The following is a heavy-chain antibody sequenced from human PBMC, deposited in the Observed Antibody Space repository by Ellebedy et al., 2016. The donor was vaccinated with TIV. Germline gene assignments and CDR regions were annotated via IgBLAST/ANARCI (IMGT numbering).Heavy chain of an antibody. Sequence: GESLKISCAASGFTFKNNWMSWVRQTPQKGLEWVANINQAGTETHYVDSVKGRFVISRDNARQSLFLRMNSLRVDDTAIYFCARDWNYVFHTWGQGTLVTVSS. CDR3: ARDWNYVFHT. D-gene: IGHD1-7*01. V-gene: IGHV3-7*03. CDR2: INQAGTET. J-gene: IGHJ5*02. CDR1: GFTFKNNW.